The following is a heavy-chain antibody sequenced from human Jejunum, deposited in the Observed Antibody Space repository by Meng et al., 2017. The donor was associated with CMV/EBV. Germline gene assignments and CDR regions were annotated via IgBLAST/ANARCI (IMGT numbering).Heavy chain of an antibody. V-gene: IGHV1-18*01. CDR2: ISTFNGNT. CDR1: GYSFTSFG. Sequence: SGYSFTSFGITWVRQAPGQGLEWMGWISTFNGNTDYAQNLQGRVTMTTDTSTSTAYMELSRLTSDDTAVYYCARPSGRYIYYFDYWGQGTLVTVSS. D-gene: IGHD1-26*01. CDR3: ARPSGRYIYYFDY. J-gene: IGHJ4*02.